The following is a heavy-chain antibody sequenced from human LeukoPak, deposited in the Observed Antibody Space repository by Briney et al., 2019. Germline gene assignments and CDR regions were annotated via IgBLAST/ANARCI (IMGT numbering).Heavy chain of an antibody. Sequence: GRSLRLSCAASGFTFSTSIMHWVRQAPGKGLEWVSIIYSGGSTYYADSVKGRFTISRDNSKNTLYLQMNSLRAEDTAVYYCARHLSGDDIWGQGTMVTVSS. CDR2: IYSGGST. CDR1: GFTFSTSI. CDR3: ARHLSGDDI. J-gene: IGHJ3*02. V-gene: IGHV3-66*04. D-gene: IGHD4-17*01.